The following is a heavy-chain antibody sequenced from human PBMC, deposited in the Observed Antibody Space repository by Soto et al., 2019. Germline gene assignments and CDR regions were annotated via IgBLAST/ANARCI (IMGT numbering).Heavy chain of an antibody. V-gene: IGHV3-66*01. CDR2: IYSGGAI. CDR1: GFTVTSNY. Sequence: EVQVVESGGGLVQPGGSLRLSCAASGFTVTSNYMSWVRQTPGKGLEWVSLIYSGGAIVYADSVMGRFTVSRDNSRNTMLLHMXXXXXXXXXXXXXXXXXXXXXXXXXGMDVGGQGTTVT. J-gene: IGHJ6*02. CDR3: XXXXXXXXXXXXGMDV.